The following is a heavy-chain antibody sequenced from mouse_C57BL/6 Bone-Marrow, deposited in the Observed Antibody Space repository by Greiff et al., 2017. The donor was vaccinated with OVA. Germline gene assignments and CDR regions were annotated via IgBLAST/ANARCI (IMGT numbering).Heavy chain of an antibody. CDR1: GYNFTSYG. J-gene: IGHJ4*01. V-gene: IGHV1-81*01. CDR3: AKYSFYAMDY. Sequence: VHLVESGAELARPGASVKLSCTASGYNFTSYGISWVKQRTGQGLEWIGEIYPRSGNTYYNEKFKGKATLTADKSSSTAYMELRSLTSEDSAVYFCAKYSFYAMDYGGQGTSVTVSS. D-gene: IGHD2-12*01. CDR2: IYPRSGNT.